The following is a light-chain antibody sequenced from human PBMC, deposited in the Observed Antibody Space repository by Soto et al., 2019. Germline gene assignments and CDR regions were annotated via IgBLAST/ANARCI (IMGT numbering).Light chain of an antibody. V-gene: IGKV3-20*01. CDR3: QHYGSPLT. CDR2: GAS. J-gene: IGKJ4*01. CDR1: QSVRSSY. Sequence: EIVLTQSPGTLSLSPGGRGTLSCRASQSVRSSYLAWYQQRPGQAPRLLIFGASFRATGIPDRFSGSGSGTDFTLTISRLEPEDFAVYYCQHYGSPLTFGGGTKVEIK.